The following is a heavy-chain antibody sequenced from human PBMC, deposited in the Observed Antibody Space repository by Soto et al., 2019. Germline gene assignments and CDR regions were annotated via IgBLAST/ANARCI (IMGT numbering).Heavy chain of an antibody. CDR1: GYTFTSYA. V-gene: IGHV1-3*01. D-gene: IGHD6-13*01. Sequence: GASVKVSCKASGYTFTSYAMHWVRQAPGQRLEWMGWINAGNGNTKYSQKFQGRVTITRDTSASTAYMELSSLRSEDTAVHYCARDLPVAAAGTRFMYYYYGMDVWGQGTTVTVSS. CDR3: ARDLPVAAAGTRFMYYYYGMDV. CDR2: INAGNGNT. J-gene: IGHJ6*02.